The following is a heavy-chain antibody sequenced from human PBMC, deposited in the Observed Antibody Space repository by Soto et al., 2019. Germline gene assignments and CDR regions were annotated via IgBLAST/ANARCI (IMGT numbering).Heavy chain of an antibody. CDR1: GYTFTSYG. CDR2: ISAYNGNT. V-gene: IGHV1-18*01. CDR3: ARDPLPVHAYYYDSSGYPGYYYYGMDV. Sequence: ASVKVSCKASGYTFTSYGISWVRQAPGQGLEWMGWISAYNGNTNYAQKLQGRVTMTTDTSTSTAYMELRSLRSDDTAVYYCARDPLPVHAYYYDSSGYPGYYYYGMDVWGQGTTVTVSS. J-gene: IGHJ6*02. D-gene: IGHD3-22*01.